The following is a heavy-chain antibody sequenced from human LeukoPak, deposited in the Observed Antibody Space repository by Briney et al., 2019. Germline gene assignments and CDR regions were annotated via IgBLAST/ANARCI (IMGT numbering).Heavy chain of an antibody. CDR3: ARDGHKQWLVRGYFDY. V-gene: IGHV4-34*01. CDR2: INHSGST. D-gene: IGHD6-19*01. Sequence: PSETLSLTCAVYGGSFSGYYWSWIRQPPGKGLEWIGEINHSGSTNYNPSLKSRVTISVDTSKNQFTLKLSSVTAADTAVYYCARDGHKQWLVRGYFDYWGQGTLVTVSS. CDR1: GGSFSGYY. J-gene: IGHJ4*02.